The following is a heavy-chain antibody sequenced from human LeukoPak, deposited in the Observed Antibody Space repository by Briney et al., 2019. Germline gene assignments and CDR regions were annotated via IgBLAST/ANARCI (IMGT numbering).Heavy chain of an antibody. V-gene: IGHV3-11*04. CDR2: ISSSGSTI. CDR1: GFTFSDYY. Sequence: PGGSLRLSCAASGFTFSDYYMSWIRQAPGKGLEWVSYISSSGSTIYYADSVKGRFTISRDNAKNSLYLQMNSLRAEDTAVYYCARDRDPPIAAAGTFWFDPWGQGTLVTVSS. D-gene: IGHD6-13*01. CDR3: ARDRDPPIAAAGTFWFDP. J-gene: IGHJ5*02.